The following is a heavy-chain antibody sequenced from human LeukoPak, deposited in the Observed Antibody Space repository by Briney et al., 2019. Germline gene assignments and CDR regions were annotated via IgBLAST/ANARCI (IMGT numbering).Heavy chain of an antibody. CDR2: IYYSGST. D-gene: IGHD3-3*01. CDR3: ASTPIRFLEWLTFDY. Sequence: SETLSLTCTVSGGSISSGGYYWSWIRQHPGKGLEWIGYIYYSGSTYYNPSLKSRVTISVDTSKNQFSLKLSSVTAADTAVYYCASTPIRFLEWLTFDYWGQGTLVTVSS. CDR1: GGSISSGGYY. J-gene: IGHJ4*02. V-gene: IGHV4-31*03.